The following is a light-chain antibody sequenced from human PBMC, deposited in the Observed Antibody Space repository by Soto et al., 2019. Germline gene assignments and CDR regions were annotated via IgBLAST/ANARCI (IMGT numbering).Light chain of an antibody. V-gene: IGKV1-39*01. CDR1: QSISSY. CDR3: QQPYSTVRT. Sequence: IQLTQSPSSLSASVGDRVTITCLASQSISSYLNWYQQKPGKAPKLLIYAASNLQSGVPSRFSGSGSGTEFTLTIGSLQPEDFATYYCQQPYSTVRTFGQGTKVDI. CDR2: AAS. J-gene: IGKJ1*01.